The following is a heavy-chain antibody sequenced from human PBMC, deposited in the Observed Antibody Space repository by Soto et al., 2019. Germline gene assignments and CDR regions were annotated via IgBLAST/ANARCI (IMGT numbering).Heavy chain of an antibody. D-gene: IGHD3-10*01. J-gene: IGHJ4*02. CDR2: ISAYNGNT. CDR3: ARDPSNYYGSGMNDY. CDR1: GYTFTSYG. V-gene: IGHV1-18*01. Sequence: ASVKVSCKASGYTFTSYGISWVRQAPGQGLEWMGWISAYNGNTNYAQKLQGRVTITADKSTSTAYMELSSLRSEDTAVYYCARDPSNYYGSGMNDYWGQGTLVTVSS.